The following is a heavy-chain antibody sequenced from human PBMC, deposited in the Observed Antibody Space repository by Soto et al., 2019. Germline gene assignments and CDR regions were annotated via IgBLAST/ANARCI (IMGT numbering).Heavy chain of an antibody. CDR2: IYYSGST. Sequence: SETLSLTCTVSGGSISSYYWSWIRQPPGKGLEWIGYIYYSGSTNYNPSLKSRVTISVDTSKNQFSLKLSSVTAADTAVYYCARCRRSGSSCYNDYWGQGTLVTVSS. CDR3: ARCRRSGSSCYNDY. V-gene: IGHV4-59*08. CDR1: GGSISSYY. D-gene: IGHD2-15*01. J-gene: IGHJ4*02.